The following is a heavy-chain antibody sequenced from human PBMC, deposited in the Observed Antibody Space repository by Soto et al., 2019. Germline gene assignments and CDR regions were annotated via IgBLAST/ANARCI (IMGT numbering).Heavy chain of an antibody. D-gene: IGHD5-18*01. CDR3: ARESDTAMVRGFDY. CDR1: GYTFTIYA. V-gene: IGHV1-3*01. Sequence: ASVKVSCKAAGYTFTIYAMHWVRQAPGQRLEWMGWINAGNGNTKYSQKFQGRVTITRDTSASTAYMELSSLRSEDTAVYYCARESDTAMVRGFDYWGQGIPVTVSS. J-gene: IGHJ4*02. CDR2: INAGNGNT.